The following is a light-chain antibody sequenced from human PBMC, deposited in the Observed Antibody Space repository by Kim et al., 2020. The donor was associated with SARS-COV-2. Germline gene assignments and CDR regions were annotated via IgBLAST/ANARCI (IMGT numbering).Light chain of an antibody. CDR3: TSYTSSSTYV. CDR1: ISDIGAYKY. Sequence: QSIPISCAGTISDIGAYKYVSWYQQHPGKAPKLLIYDVSDRPSGVSNRFSGSKSGNTASLTISGLQAEDEADYYCTSYTSSSTYVFGTGTKVTVL. CDR2: DVS. J-gene: IGLJ1*01. V-gene: IGLV2-14*03.